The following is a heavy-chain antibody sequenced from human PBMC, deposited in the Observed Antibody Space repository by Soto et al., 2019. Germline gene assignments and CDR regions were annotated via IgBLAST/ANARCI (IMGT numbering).Heavy chain of an antibody. J-gene: IGHJ3*02. D-gene: IGHD5-12*01. CDR2: IKQDGSEK. V-gene: IGHV3-7*01. CDR3: ARDLMATPDDAFDI. Sequence: EVQLVESGGGLVQPGGSLRLSCAASGFTFSSYWMSWVRQAPGKGLEWVANIKQDGSEKYYVDSVKGRFTISRDNAKNSLYLQMNSLRAEDTAVYYCARDLMATPDDAFDIWGQGTMVTVSS. CDR1: GFTFSSYW.